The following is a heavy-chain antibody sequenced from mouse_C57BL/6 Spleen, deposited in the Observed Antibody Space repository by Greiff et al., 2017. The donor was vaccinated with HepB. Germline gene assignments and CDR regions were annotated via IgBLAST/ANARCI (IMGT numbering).Heavy chain of an antibody. CDR1: GYTFTSYW. Sequence: QVQLQQPGAELVKPGASVKVSCKASGYTFTSYWMHWVKQRPGQGLEWIGRIHPSDSGTNYNQKFKGKATLTVDKSSSTAYMQLSSLPSEDSAVYYGAIMGLLGYDYAYYFDYWGQGTTLTVSS. CDR2: IHPSDSGT. J-gene: IGHJ2*01. CDR3: AIMGLLGYDYAYYFDY. V-gene: IGHV1-74*01. D-gene: IGHD2-4*01.